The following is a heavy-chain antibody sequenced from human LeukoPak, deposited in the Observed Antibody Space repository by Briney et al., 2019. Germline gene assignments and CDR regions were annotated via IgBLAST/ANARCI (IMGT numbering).Heavy chain of an antibody. CDR1: GFTVSSNY. Sequence: HPGGSLRLSCAASGFTVSSNYMSWVRQAPGKGLEWVSYISNSDSTIYYADSVKGRFTISRDNAKNSLYLQMTSLRAEDTAVYYCARDNGGSSPFDYWGQGTLVTVSS. D-gene: IGHD4-23*01. V-gene: IGHV3-48*03. CDR3: ARDNGGSSPFDY. J-gene: IGHJ4*02. CDR2: ISNSDSTI.